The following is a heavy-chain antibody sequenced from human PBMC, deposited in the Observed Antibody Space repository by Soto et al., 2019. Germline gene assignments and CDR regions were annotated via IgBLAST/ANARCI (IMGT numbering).Heavy chain of an antibody. D-gene: IGHD3-10*01. CDR3: AKYSTGTMEDY. Sequence: SETLSLTCTVSGASINTRTYYWGWIRQAPGEGLEWIGSVIHTRYNPSLKSRVTISADTSKNQFSLTLNSVTAADTAIYYCAKYSTGTMEDYWGPGILVTVSS. J-gene: IGHJ4*02. CDR1: GASINTRTYY. V-gene: IGHV4-39*01. CDR2: VIHT.